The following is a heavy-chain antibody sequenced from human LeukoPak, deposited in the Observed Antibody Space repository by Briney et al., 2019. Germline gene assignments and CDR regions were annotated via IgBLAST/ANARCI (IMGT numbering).Heavy chain of an antibody. Sequence: SVKVSCKASGGTFSSYAISWVRQAPGQGLEWMGRIIPIFGTANYAQKFQGRVTITTDESTSTAYMELSSLRSEDTAVYYCARDPDLTPTYLYFDLWGRGPLGNVSS. CDR2: IIPIFGTA. J-gene: IGHJ2*01. CDR1: GGTFSSYA. D-gene: IGHD1-14*01. V-gene: IGHV1-69*05. CDR3: ARDPDLTPTYLYFDL.